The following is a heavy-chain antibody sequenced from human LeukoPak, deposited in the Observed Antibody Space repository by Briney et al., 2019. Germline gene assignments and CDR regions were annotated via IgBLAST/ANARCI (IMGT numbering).Heavy chain of an antibody. CDR1: GGSISSSSYY. D-gene: IGHD3-22*01. J-gene: IGHJ4*02. CDR3: ARGRITMIVVVIPYFDY. CDR2: IYYSGST. Sequence: SETLSLTCTVSGGSISSSSYYWGWIRQPPGKGLEWIGSIYYSGSTYYNPSLKSRVTISVDTSKNQFSLKLSSVTAADTAVYYCARGRITMIVVVIPYFDYWGQGTLVTVSS. V-gene: IGHV4-39*07.